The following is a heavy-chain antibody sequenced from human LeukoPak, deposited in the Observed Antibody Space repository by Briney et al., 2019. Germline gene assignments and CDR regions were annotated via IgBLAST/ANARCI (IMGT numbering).Heavy chain of an antibody. CDR3: ARGRGIAAAGILAS. CDR1: GYTFTNYI. J-gene: IGHJ4*02. V-gene: IGHV1-18*01. D-gene: IGHD6-13*01. CDR2: ISAYNGYT. Sequence: ASVKVSCKASGYTFTNYIITWMRQAPGQGLEWMGWISAYNGYTKYAQNFQGRVTMTTDTSTTTAYMVLTSLTSNDTAVYYCARGRGIAAAGILASWGQGTLVTVSS.